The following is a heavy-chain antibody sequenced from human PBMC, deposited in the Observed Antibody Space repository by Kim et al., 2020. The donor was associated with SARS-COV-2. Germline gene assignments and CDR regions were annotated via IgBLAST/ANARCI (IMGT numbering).Heavy chain of an antibody. CDR2: IYYSGST. D-gene: IGHD3-9*01. Sequence: SETLSLTCTVSGGSISSYYWSWIRQPPGKGLEWIGYIYYSGSTNYNPSLKSRVTISVDTSKNQFSLKLSSVTAADTAVYYCARGIRYYDILTGYPRGYYGMDVWGQGTTVTVSS. V-gene: IGHV4-59*01. CDR3: ARGIRYYDILTGYPRGYYGMDV. J-gene: IGHJ6*02. CDR1: GGSISSYY.